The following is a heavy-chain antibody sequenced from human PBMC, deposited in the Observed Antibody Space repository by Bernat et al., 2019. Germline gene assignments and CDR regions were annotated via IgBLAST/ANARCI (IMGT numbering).Heavy chain of an antibody. CDR1: GFTFSSYA. CDR2: ISYDGSNK. CDR3: ARDRIYYSYGYSGYYYYGMDV. Sequence: QVQLVESGGGVVQPGRSLRLSCAASGFTFSSYAMHWVRQAPGKGLEWVAVISYDGSNKYYADSVKGRFTISRDNSKNTLYLQMNSLRAEDTAVYYCARDRIYYSYGYSGYYYYGMDVWGQGTTVTVSS. V-gene: IGHV3-30-3*01. J-gene: IGHJ6*02. D-gene: IGHD5-18*01.